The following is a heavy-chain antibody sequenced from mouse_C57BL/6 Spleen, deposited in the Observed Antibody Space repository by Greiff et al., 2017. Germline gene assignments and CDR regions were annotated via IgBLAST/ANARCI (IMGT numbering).Heavy chain of an antibody. CDR2: IRSKSNNYAT. J-gene: IGHJ1*03. Sequence: DVKLVESGGGLVQPKGSLKLSCAASGFSFNTYAMNWVRQAPGKGLEWVARIRSKSNNYATYYADSVKDRFTISRDDSESMLYLQMNNLKTEDTAMYYCVRHERSYWYFDVWGTGTTVTVSS. CDR1: GFSFNTYA. CDR3: VRHERSYWYFDV. V-gene: IGHV10-1*01.